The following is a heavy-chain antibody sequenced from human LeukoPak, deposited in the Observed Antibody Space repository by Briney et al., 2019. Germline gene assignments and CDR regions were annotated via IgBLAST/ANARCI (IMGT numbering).Heavy chain of an antibody. V-gene: IGHV1-69*04. Sequence: SVKVSCKASGGTFSSYAISWVRQAPGQGLEWMGRIVPILGIANYAQKFQGRVTMTRNTSISTAYMELSSLRSEDTAVYYCARGRGKNKGYSYGYTGDYWGQGTLVTVSS. D-gene: IGHD5-18*01. CDR2: IVPILGIA. J-gene: IGHJ4*02. CDR1: GGTFSSYA. CDR3: ARGRGKNKGYSYGYTGDY.